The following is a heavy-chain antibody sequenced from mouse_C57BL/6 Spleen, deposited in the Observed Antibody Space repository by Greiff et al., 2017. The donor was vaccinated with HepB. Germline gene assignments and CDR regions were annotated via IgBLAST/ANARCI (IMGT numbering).Heavy chain of an antibody. D-gene: IGHD2-4*01. CDR2: INYDGSST. J-gene: IGHJ3*01. CDR1: GFTFSDYY. CDR3: ARPLYYDYGGFAY. Sequence: EVKLMESEGGLVQPGSSMKLSCTASGFTFSDYYMAWVRQVPEKGLEWVANINYDGSSTYYLDSLKSRFIISRDNAKNILYLQMSSLKSEDTATYYCARPLYYDYGGFAYWGQGTLVTVSA. V-gene: IGHV5-16*01.